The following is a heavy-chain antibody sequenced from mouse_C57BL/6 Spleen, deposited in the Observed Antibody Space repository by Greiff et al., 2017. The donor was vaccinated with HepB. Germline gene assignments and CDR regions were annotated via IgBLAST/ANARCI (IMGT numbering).Heavy chain of an antibody. V-gene: IGHV1-80*01. D-gene: IGHD1-1*01. CDR1: GYAFSSYW. CDR2: IYPGDGDT. Sequence: VQLKESGAELVKPGASVKISCKASGYAFSSYWMNWVKQRPGKGLEWIGQIYPGDGDTNYNGKFKGKATLTADKSSSTAYMQLSSLTSADSAVYFCARSLATVVPWYFDVWGTGTTVTVSS. CDR3: ARSLATVVPWYFDV. J-gene: IGHJ1*03.